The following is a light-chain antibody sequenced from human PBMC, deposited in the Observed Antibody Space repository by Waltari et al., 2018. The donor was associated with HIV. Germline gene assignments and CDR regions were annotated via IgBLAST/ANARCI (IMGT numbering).Light chain of an antibody. V-gene: IGLV2-14*02. Sequence: QSALTQPASVSGSPGQPITISCTVTRNDVGTYNLLSWYQQHPAKAPKLMIYEVNNRPSGVSNRFSGSKSGNTASLTISGLQAEDEADYYCSSFTGINTWVFGGGTMVTVL. CDR1: RNDVGTYNL. CDR3: SSFTGINTWV. CDR2: EVN. J-gene: IGLJ3*02.